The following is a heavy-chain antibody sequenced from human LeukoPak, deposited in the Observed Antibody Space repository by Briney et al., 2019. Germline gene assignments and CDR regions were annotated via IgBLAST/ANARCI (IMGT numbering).Heavy chain of an antibody. D-gene: IGHD4-17*01. CDR2: IYYSGST. CDR1: GGSISSSSYY. CDR3: ARAGYGDYIIDY. J-gene: IGHJ4*02. Sequence: SETLSLTCTVSGGSISSSSYYWGWIRQPPGKGLEWIGYIYYSGSTNYNPSLKSRVTISVDTSKNQFSLKLSSVTAADTAVYYCARAGYGDYIIDYWGQGTLVTVSS. V-gene: IGHV4-61*05.